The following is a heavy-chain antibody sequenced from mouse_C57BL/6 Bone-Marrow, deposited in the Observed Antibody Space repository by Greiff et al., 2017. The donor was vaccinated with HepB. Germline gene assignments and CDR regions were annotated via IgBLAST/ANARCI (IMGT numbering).Heavy chain of an antibody. CDR1: GYAFSSSW. J-gene: IGHJ2*01. CDR3: ARRGGEDDY. V-gene: IGHV1-82*01. CDR2: IYPGDGDT. Sequence: VQLQQSGPELVKPGASVKISCKASGYAFSSSWMNWVKQRPGKGLEWIGRIYPGDGDTNYNGKFKGKATLTADKSSSTAYMQLSSLTSEDSAVYFCARRGGEDDYWGQGTTLTVSS.